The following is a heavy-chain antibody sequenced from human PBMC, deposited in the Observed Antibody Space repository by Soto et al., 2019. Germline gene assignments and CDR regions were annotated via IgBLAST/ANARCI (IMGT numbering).Heavy chain of an antibody. V-gene: IGHV4-59*08. CDR3: ARFMVDYYYYGMDV. J-gene: IGHJ6*02. CDR1: GGSISSYY. CDR2: IYYSGST. D-gene: IGHD2-15*01. Sequence: PSETLSLTCTVSGGSISSYYWSWIRQPPGKGLEWIGYIYYSGSTNYNPSLKSRVTISVDTSKNQFSLKLSSVTAADTAVYYCARFMVDYYYYGMDVWGQGTSVTVSS.